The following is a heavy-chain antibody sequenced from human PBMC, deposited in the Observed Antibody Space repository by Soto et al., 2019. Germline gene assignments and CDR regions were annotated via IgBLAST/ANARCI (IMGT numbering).Heavy chain of an antibody. V-gene: IGHV1-18*04. CDR2: ISAYNGNT. CDR1: GYTFTSYG. D-gene: IGHD4-17*01. CDR3: ARGRERVPTVTYGDDAFDI. J-gene: IGHJ3*02. Sequence: QVQLVQSGAEVKKPGASVKVSCKASGYTFTSYGISWVRQAPGQGLEWMGWISAYNGNTNYAQKLQGRVTMTTDTSTSTAYMELRSLRSDDTAVYYCARGRERVPTVTYGDDAFDIWGQGTMVTVSS.